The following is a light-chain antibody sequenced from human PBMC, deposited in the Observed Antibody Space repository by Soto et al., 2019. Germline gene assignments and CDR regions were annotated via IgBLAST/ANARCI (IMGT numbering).Light chain of an antibody. CDR3: NSYAGTSYV. J-gene: IGLJ1*01. V-gene: IGLV2-14*01. CDR2: GVS. CDR1: SSDVGRYNY. Sequence: QPALTQPASVSWSPGQSITISCTGTSSDVGRYNYVSWYQQFPGKAPKLIIYGVSNRPSGVSSRFSGSKSGNTASLTISGLQTEDEADYYCNSYAGTSYVYRTGTKVNVL.